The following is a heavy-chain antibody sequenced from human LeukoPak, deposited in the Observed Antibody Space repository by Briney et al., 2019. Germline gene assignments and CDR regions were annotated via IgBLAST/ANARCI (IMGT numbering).Heavy chain of an antibody. J-gene: IGHJ5*02. CDR2: ISYDGSNK. Sequence: QSGRSLRLSCAASGFTFSSYAMHWVRQAPGKGLEWVAVISYDGSNKYYADSVKGRFTISRDSSKNTLYLQMNSLRAEDTAVYYCARGRGVTMVRGLKTNWFDPWGQGTLVTVSS. CDR1: GFTFSSYA. V-gene: IGHV3-30*04. CDR3: ARGRGVTMVRGLKTNWFDP. D-gene: IGHD3-10*01.